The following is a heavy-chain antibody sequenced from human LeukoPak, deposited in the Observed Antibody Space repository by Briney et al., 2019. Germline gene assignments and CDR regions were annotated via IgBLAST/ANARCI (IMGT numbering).Heavy chain of an antibody. CDR2: INPNSGGT. J-gene: IGHJ4*02. Sequence: ASVKVSCKASGYTFTGYYMHWVRQAPGQGLEWMGWINPNSGGTNYAQKFQGRVTMTRDTSISTAYMELSRLRSDDTAVYYCARGKYHMGYYFDYWGQGTLVTVSS. D-gene: IGHD2-2*01. V-gene: IGHV1-2*02. CDR1: GYTFTGYY. CDR3: ARGKYHMGYYFDY.